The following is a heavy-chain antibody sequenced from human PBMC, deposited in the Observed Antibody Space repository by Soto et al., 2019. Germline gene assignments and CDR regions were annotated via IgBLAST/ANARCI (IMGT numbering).Heavy chain of an antibody. CDR1: GYTFTSYA. Sequence: ASVKVSCKASGYTFTSYAMHWVRQAPGQRLEWMGWINAGNGNTKYSQKFQGRVTITRDTSASTAYMELSSLRSEDTAVYYCARDGALLGPQHSRPDAFDIWGQGTMVTVSS. J-gene: IGHJ3*02. V-gene: IGHV1-3*01. CDR3: ARDGALLGPQHSRPDAFDI. D-gene: IGHD6-13*01. CDR2: INAGNGNT.